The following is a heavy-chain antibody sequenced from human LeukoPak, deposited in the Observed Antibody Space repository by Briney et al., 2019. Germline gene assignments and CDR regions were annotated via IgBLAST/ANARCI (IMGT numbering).Heavy chain of an antibody. CDR1: GGSFSGYY. V-gene: IGHV4-34*01. D-gene: IGHD5-24*01. CDR3: ARSRGWLQSHPLGY. Sequence: PSETLSLTCAVYGGSFSGYYWSWIRQPPGKGLECIGEIHHSGSTNYNPSLKSRVTLSVDTSKNQFYLTLSSVTAADTAVYYCARSRGWLQSHPLGYWGQGTPVTVSS. CDR2: IHHSGST. J-gene: IGHJ4*02.